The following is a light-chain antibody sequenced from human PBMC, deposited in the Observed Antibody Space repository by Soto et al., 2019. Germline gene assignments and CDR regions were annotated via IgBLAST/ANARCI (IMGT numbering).Light chain of an antibody. CDR3: QQYDSLPFS. J-gene: IGKJ3*01. CDR1: QDINKY. CDR2: DAS. V-gene: IGKV1-33*01. Sequence: DIQMTQSPSSLSASIGDRVTITCQASQDINKYLNWYQQRPGKAPNLLIYDASILERGVPSRFSGSGSGKYFTFTISSLQPEDIATYYCQQYDSLPFSFGPGTKVDI.